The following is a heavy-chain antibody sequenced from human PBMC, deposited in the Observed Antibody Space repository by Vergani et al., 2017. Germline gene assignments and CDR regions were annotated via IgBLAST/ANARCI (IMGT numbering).Heavy chain of an antibody. CDR2: INPNSGDT. D-gene: IGHD3-22*01. Sequence: QVQQVQSGAEVKKPGASVKVSCTASGYIFTGYNMHWVRQAPGQGLEWMGWINPNSGDTKYAHKFQGRVTMTRDTSINTAYMELSRLRSDDTDVYYCARGYHYDNSGYRNVLDIWGQGTTVTVSS. CDR3: ARGYHYDNSGYRNVLDI. V-gene: IGHV1-2*02. J-gene: IGHJ3*02. CDR1: GYIFTGYN.